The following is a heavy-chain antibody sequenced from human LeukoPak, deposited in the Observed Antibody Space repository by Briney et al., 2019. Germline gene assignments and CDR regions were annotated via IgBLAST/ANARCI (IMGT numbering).Heavy chain of an antibody. Sequence: PSETLSLTCAVYGGSFSGYYWGWIRQPPGKGLEWIGEINHSGSTNYNPSLKSRVTISVDTSKNQFSLKLSSVTAADTAVYYCARAYDYVWGSYRRGFDYWGQGTLVTVSS. V-gene: IGHV4-34*01. J-gene: IGHJ4*02. D-gene: IGHD3-16*02. CDR3: ARAYDYVWGSYRRGFDY. CDR1: GGSFSGYY. CDR2: INHSGST.